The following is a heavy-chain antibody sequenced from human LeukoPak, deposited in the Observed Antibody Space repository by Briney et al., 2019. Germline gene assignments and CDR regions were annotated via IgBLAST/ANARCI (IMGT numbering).Heavy chain of an antibody. CDR2: INHSGST. CDR1: GGSFNGYY. V-gene: IGHV4-34*01. J-gene: IGHJ4*02. CDR3: ARLVALVTLDY. D-gene: IGHD5-18*01. Sequence: SETLSLTCAVYGGSFNGYYWGWIRQPPGKGLEWIGEINHSGSTNYNPSLKSRITISVDTSKNQFSLKLSSVTAADTAVYYCARLVALVTLDYWGQGTLVTVSS.